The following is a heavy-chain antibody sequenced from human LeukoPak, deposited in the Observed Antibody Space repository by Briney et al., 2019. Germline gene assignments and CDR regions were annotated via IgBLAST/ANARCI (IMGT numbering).Heavy chain of an antibody. V-gene: IGHV1-24*01. J-gene: IGHJ4*02. D-gene: IGHD2-2*01. CDR2: FDPEDGET. Sequence: ASVKVSCKVSGYTLTELSMHWVRQAPGKGLEWMGGFDPEDGETIYAQKFQGRVTMTEDTSTDTAYMELSSLRSEDTAVYYCATAGYCSSTSCHFYLGYWGRGTLVTVSS. CDR3: ATAGYCSSTSCHFYLGY. CDR1: GYTLTELS.